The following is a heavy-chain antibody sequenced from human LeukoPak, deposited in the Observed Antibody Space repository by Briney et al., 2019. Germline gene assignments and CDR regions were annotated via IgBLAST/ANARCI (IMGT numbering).Heavy chain of an antibody. D-gene: IGHD3-10*01. CDR1: GYTFTSYG. V-gene: IGHV1-18*01. J-gene: IGHJ4*02. Sequence: ASVKVSCKASGYTFTSYGISWVRQAPGQGLEWMGWISAYNGNTNYAQKLQGRVTMTTDTSTSTAYMELRSLRSDDTAVYYCAREYYGSGSYYEYFDYWGQGTLVTVSS. CDR3: AREYYGSGSYYEYFDY. CDR2: ISAYNGNT.